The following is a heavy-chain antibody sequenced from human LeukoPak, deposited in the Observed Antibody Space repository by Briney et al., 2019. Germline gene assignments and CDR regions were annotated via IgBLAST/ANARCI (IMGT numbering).Heavy chain of an antibody. D-gene: IGHD6-13*01. J-gene: IGHJ4*02. V-gene: IGHV3-23*01. CDR1: GFTFSSYG. Sequence: GGSLRLSCAASGFTFSSYGMSWVRQAPGKGLEWVSAIGGRDGSTYYADSVKGRFTISRDNSKNTLYLQMNSLRAEDTAVYYCAKVKAIAAAVADYWGQGTLVTVSS. CDR2: IGGRDGST. CDR3: AKVKAIAAAVADY.